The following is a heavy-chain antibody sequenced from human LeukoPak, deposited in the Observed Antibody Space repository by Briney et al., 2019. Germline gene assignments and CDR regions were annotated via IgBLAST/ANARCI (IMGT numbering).Heavy chain of an antibody. CDR3: AKDMSGIAVAGTRGYYYGMDV. J-gene: IGHJ6*02. CDR2: INSDGSGK. CDR1: GFTFSRHW. D-gene: IGHD6-19*01. Sequence: GGSLRLSCAASGFTFSRHWMHWVRQAPGKGLVWVSRINSDGSGKNHADSVKGRFTISRDNSKNTLYLQMNSLRAEDTAVYYCAKDMSGIAVAGTRGYYYGMDVGGQGTTVTVS. V-gene: IGHV3-74*01.